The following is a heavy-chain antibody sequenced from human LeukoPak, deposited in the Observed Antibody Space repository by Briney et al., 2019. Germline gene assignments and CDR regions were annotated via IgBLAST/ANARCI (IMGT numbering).Heavy chain of an antibody. D-gene: IGHD5-12*01. CDR3: ARSPLSGYDFDY. CDR2: IIPIFGTA. CDR1: GGTFSSYA. Sequence: GASVKVSCKASGGTFSSYAISWVRRAPGQGLEWMGGIIPIFGTANYAQKFQGRVTITAVESTSTAYMELSSLRSEDTAVYYCARSPLSGYDFDYWGQGTLVTVSS. V-gene: IGHV1-69*13. J-gene: IGHJ4*02.